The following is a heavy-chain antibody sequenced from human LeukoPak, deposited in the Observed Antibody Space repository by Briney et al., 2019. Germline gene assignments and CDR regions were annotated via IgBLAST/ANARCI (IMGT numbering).Heavy chain of an antibody. V-gene: IGHV3-30*19. CDR2: ISYDGSNK. D-gene: IGHD3-16*01. Sequence: RGSLRLSCTASGFTFSSYGMHWVRQAPGKGLEWVAVISYDGSNKYYADSVKGRFTISRDNSKNTLYLQLNSLRAEDTAVYYCAREEWGNHYLDYWGQGTLVTVSS. J-gene: IGHJ4*02. CDR1: GFTFSSYG. CDR3: AREEWGNHYLDY.